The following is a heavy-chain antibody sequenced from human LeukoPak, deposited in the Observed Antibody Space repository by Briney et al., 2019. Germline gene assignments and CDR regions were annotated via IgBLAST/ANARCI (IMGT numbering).Heavy chain of an antibody. CDR2: FSSSGSTI. V-gene: IGHV3-48*03. J-gene: IGHJ4*02. CDR1: GFTFSSYE. Sequence: GGSLRLSCAAYGFTFSSYEMNWVRQPPGKVRGWVSYFSSSGSTIYHADSGKGRFTISRDNAKNSLYLQMNSLRAEDTAVYYCARIITYYYESSLPCDYWGQGTLVTVSS. CDR3: ARIITYYYESSLPCDY. D-gene: IGHD3-22*01.